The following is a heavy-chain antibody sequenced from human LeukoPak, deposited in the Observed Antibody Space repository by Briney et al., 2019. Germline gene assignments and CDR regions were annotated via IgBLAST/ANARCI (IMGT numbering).Heavy chain of an antibody. CDR3: ARDGNSDFDY. V-gene: IGHV4-4*07. J-gene: IGHJ4*02. CDR1: GGSISGYY. D-gene: IGHD4-23*01. CDR2: IYGSGSI. Sequence: PSETLSLTCTVSGGSISGYYWSWIRQPAGKGLEWIGRIYGSGSINYNPSLKSRVTMSVDMSKSQFSLKLSSVTAADTAVYYSARDGNSDFDYWGQGTLVTVSS.